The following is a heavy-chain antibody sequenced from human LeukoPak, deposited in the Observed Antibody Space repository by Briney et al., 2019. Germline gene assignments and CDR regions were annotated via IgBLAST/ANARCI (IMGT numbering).Heavy chain of an antibody. V-gene: IGHV4-34*01. CDR2: IYYSGST. J-gene: IGHJ3*02. CDR3: ATPTPMIVVGTDAFDI. CDR1: GGSFSGYY. D-gene: IGHD3-22*01. Sequence: SETLSLTCAVYGGSFSGYYWSWIRQPPGKGLEWIGSIYYSGSTYYNPSLKSRVTISVDTSKNQFSLKLSSVTAADTAVYYCATPTPMIVVGTDAFDIWGQGTMVTVSS.